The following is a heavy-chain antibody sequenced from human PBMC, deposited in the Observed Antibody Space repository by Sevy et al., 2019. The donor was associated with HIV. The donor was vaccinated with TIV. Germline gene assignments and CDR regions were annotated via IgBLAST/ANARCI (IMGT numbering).Heavy chain of an antibody. CDR2: ISSLSKYT. V-gene: IGHV3-21*01. CDR3: ARGIGAVAGFIDY. Sequence: GGSLRLSCAASGFTFSSYSMNWVRQAPGKGLEWVSSISSLSKYTYYADSMKGRSTISRDNVKNSLYLQMNSLRAEDTALYYCARGIGAVAGFIDYWGQGTLVTVSS. D-gene: IGHD6-19*01. CDR1: GFTFSSYS. J-gene: IGHJ4*02.